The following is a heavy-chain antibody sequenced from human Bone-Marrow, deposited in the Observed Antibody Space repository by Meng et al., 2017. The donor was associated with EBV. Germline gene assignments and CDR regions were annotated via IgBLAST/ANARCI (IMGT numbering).Heavy chain of an antibody. J-gene: IGHJ4*02. D-gene: IGHD2-15*01. V-gene: IGHV1-8*01. CDR3: ARVLCGSCYSIDY. CDR2: MNPNSGNT. CDR1: GYTFTSYD. Sequence: QVELVQSGVEVEKPGASVKVSCKASGYTFTSYDITWVRQATGQGLEWMGWMNPNSGNTGYAQKFQGRVTMTRNTSISTAYMELSSLRSEDTAVYYCARVLCGSCYSIDYWGQGTLVTVSS.